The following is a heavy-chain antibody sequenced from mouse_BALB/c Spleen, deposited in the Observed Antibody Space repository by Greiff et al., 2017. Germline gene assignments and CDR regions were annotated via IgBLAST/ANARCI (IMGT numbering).Heavy chain of an antibody. Sequence: QVQLQQSGPQLVRPGASVKISCKASGYSFTSYWMHWVKQRPGQGLEWIGMIDPSDSETRLNQKFKDKATLTVDKSSSTAYMQLSSPTSEDSAVYYCARGTARATDAMDYWGQGTSVTVSS. V-gene: IGHV1S127*01. CDR3: ARGTARATDAMDY. CDR1: GYSFTSYW. J-gene: IGHJ4*01. CDR2: IDPSDSET. D-gene: IGHD3-2*01.